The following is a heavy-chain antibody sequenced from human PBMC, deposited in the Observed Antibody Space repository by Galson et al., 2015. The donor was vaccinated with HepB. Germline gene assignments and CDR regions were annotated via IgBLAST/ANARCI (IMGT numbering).Heavy chain of an antibody. CDR2: ISAYNGNT. V-gene: IGHV1-18*01. Sequence: SVKVSCKASGYTFTSYGISWVRQAPGQGLEWMGWISAYNGNTNYAQKLQGRVTMTTDTSTSTAYMELRSLRSDDTAVYYCARTESAAGTGWHWFDPWGQGTLVTVSS. CDR3: ARTESAAGTGWHWFDP. J-gene: IGHJ5*02. CDR1: GYTFTSYG. D-gene: IGHD6-13*01.